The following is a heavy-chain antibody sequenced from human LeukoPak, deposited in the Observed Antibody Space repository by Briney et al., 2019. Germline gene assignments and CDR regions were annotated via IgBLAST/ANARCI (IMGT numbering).Heavy chain of an antibody. CDR2: ISSSSSTI. CDR3: ARHYGGNDPVIDY. J-gene: IGHJ4*02. D-gene: IGHD4-23*01. Sequence: GGSLRLSCAASGFTFSRYSMNWVRKAPGKGLEWVSYISSSSSTIYYADSVKGRFTISRDNARDSPYLHMNSLRAEDTAVYHCARHYGGNDPVIDYWGQGTLVTVSS. CDR1: GFTFSRYS. V-gene: IGHV3-48*01.